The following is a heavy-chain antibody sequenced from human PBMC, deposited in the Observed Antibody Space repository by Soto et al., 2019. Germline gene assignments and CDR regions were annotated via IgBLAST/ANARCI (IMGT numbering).Heavy chain of an antibody. V-gene: IGHV4-59*01. CDR1: GGSIRDYF. D-gene: IGHD1-7*01. CDR2: ISSSGTI. J-gene: IGHJ6*02. CDR3: ARDRKLVLQGNYYYYGMDV. Sequence: PSETLSLTCSVSGGSIRDYFWTWIRQPPGRGLEWIGYISSSGTISYNSSLKSRVTISLDTSRNHFSLKLSSVTAADTAVYFCARDRKLVLQGNYYYYGMDVWGQGTTVTVSS.